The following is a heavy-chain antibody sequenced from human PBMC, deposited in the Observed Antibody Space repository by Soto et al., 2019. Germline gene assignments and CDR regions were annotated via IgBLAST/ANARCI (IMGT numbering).Heavy chain of an antibody. Sequence: PASGFTVSSDYMSWVRQAPGKGLEWVSVIYSGGSTYYADSVKGRFTISRDNSKNTLYLQMNSLRAEYTAVYYCARDPGDRAGVGVWGHGTTVTVSS. CDR1: GFTVSSDY. J-gene: IGHJ6*02. CDR3: ARDPGDRAGVGV. V-gene: IGHV3-66*01. D-gene: IGHD1-26*01. CDR2: IYSGGST.